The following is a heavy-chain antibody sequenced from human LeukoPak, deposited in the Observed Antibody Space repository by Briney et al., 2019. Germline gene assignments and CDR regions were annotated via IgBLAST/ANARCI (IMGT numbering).Heavy chain of an antibody. J-gene: IGHJ6*03. V-gene: IGHV4-31*03. Sequence: TLSLTCTVSGGSISSGGYYWSWIRQHPGKGLEWIGYIYYSGSTYYNPSLKSRVTISVDTSKNQFSLELSSVTAADTAVYYCARGRQDVTMIVVVMTAVSYYLDVWGKGTTVTVS. CDR1: GGSISSGGYY. CDR3: ARGRQDVTMIVVVMTAVSYYLDV. D-gene: IGHD3-22*01. CDR2: IYYSGST.